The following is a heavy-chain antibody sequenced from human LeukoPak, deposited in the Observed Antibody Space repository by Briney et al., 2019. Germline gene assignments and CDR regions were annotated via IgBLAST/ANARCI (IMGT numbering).Heavy chain of an antibody. CDR1: GYTFASYT. V-gene: IGHV1-3*04. J-gene: IGHJ5*02. Sequence: ASVKVSCKASGYTFASYTIHWVRQAPGQRLEWMGWINTGKGDTRYSQKFQGRVTITRDTSASTAYMELSGLRSEDTAVYYCASEYSSSSMGNWFDPWGQGTLVTVSS. CDR3: ASEYSSSSMGNWFDP. CDR2: INTGKGDT. D-gene: IGHD6-6*01.